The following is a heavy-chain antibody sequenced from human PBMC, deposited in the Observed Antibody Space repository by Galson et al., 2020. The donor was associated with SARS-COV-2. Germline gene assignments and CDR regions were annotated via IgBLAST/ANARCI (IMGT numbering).Heavy chain of an antibody. Sequence: ASVKVSCKASGYTFTSHRVHWVRQAPGHGLEWMGIISPSGGSTTYAQKFQGRVTMTTDTSTSTVYLELSSLRSEYTSVYYCARTCSSVTCYAGIDYGGQGTLVTVSS. CDR1: GYTFTSHR. D-gene: IGHD2-2*01. CDR3: ARTCSSVTCYAGIDY. J-gene: IGHJ4*02. CDR2: ISPSGGST. V-gene: IGHV1-46*01.